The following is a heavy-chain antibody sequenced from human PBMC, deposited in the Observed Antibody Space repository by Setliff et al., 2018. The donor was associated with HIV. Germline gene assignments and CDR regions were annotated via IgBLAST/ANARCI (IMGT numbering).Heavy chain of an antibody. CDR3: ARERGDCSSNTCYGTDY. CDR2: IYPGDSEI. Sequence: GESLKISCKGSGYSFTSYWIGWVRQLPGKGLEWMGIIYPGDSEIGYSPSFQGQVTISADKSISTAYLQWSSLKASDTAMYYCARERGDCSSNTCYGTDYWGQGTLVTVSS. J-gene: IGHJ4*02. V-gene: IGHV5-51*01. CDR1: GYSFTSYW. D-gene: IGHD2-2*01.